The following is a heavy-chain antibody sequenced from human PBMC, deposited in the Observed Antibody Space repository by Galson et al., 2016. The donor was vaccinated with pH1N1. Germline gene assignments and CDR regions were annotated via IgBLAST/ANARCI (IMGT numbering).Heavy chain of an antibody. CDR2: IIPIFGTT. D-gene: IGHD3-10*01. V-gene: IGHV1-69*13. Sequence: SVKVSCKASGGTFNNSAVSWVRQAPGQGLEWMGGIIPIFGTTNYAQKIQGRVTITADQITSTSYMELSSLRSEDTAIYYCASPAIVRGVVYYHYGMDVWGQGTTVTVSS. CDR1: GGTFNNSA. J-gene: IGHJ6*02. CDR3: ASPAIVRGVVYYHYGMDV.